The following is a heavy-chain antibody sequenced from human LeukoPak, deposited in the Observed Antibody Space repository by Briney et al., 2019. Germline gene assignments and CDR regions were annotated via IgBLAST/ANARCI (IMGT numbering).Heavy chain of an antibody. J-gene: IGHJ5*02. Sequence: SETLSLTCTVSGGSISSYYWSWIRQPPGKGLKWIGYIYYSGSTNYNPSLKSRVTISVDTSKNQFSLKLSSVTAADTAVYYCARTDYYGSGSYYDNWFDPWGQGTLVTVSS. CDR1: GGSISSYY. CDR3: ARTDYYGSGSYYDNWFDP. CDR2: IYYSGST. V-gene: IGHV4-59*01. D-gene: IGHD3-10*01.